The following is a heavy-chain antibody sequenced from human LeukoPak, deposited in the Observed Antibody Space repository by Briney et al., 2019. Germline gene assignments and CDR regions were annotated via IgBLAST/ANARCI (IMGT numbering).Heavy chain of an antibody. J-gene: IGHJ4*02. CDR3: ARRWAVGTMIVVVPSPFDY. CDR2: INHSGST. CDR1: GGSFSGYY. D-gene: IGHD3-22*01. V-gene: IGHV4-34*01. Sequence: SETLSLTCAVYGGSFSGYYWSWIRQPPGKGLEWIGEINHSGSTNYNPSLKSRVTISVDTSKNQFSLKLSSVTAADTAVYYCARRWAVGTMIVVVPSPFDYWGLGTLVTVSS.